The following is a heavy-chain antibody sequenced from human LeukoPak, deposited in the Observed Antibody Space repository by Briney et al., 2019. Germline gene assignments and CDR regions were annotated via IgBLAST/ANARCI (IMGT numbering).Heavy chain of an antibody. V-gene: IGHV3-30*03. Sequence: GGSLRLSCAASGFTFSSYGMHWVRQAPGKGLEWVAVISYDGSNKYYADSVKGRFTISRDNSKNSLYLQMNSLRAEDTAVYYCARDLIPRSRQTDYWGQGTLVTVSS. CDR3: ARDLIPRSRQTDY. CDR1: GFTFSSYG. J-gene: IGHJ4*02. CDR2: ISYDGSNK.